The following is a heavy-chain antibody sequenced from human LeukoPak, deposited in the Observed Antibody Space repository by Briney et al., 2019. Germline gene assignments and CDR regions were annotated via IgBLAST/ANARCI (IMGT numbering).Heavy chain of an antibody. CDR3: ARGGTDQLDY. J-gene: IGHJ4*02. V-gene: IGHV1-69*05. CDR2: IIPIFGTA. CDR1: GGTFSRYA. Sequence: SVKVSCKASGGTFSRYALSWVRQAPGQGLEWMGGIIPIFGTANYAQKFQGRVTITTDESTSTAYMELSSLRSEDTAVYYCARGGTDQLDYWGQGTLVTVSS. D-gene: IGHD1-1*01.